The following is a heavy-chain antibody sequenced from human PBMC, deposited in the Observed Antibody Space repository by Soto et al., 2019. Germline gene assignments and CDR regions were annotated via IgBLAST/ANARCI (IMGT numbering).Heavy chain of an antibody. CDR2: ISWNTGII. D-gene: IGHD2-15*01. V-gene: IGHV3-9*01. CDR1: GFSFDDYA. J-gene: IGHJ6*02. Sequence: GGSLRLSCAASGFSFDDYAMHWVRQAPGKGLEWVSGISWNTGIIGYADSVKGRFTISRDNTKNSLYLQMNTLRPYDSALYYCARAVAAPSCPYAGHAPYYYGMDVWGQGTTLTVSS. CDR3: ARAVAAPSCPYAGHAPYYYGMDV.